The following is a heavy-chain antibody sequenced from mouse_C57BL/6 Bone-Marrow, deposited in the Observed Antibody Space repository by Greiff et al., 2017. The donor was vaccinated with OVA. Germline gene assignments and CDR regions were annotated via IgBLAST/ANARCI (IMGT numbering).Heavy chain of an antibody. D-gene: IGHD1-1*01. Sequence: VQLKESGTVLARPGASVKMSCKTSGYTFTSYWMHWVKQRPGQGLEWIGAIYPGNSDPSYNQKFTGKAKLTAVTSDSTAYMELSSLTNEDSAVYYCTRRLRYPYYFDYWGQGTTLTVSS. CDR2: IYPGNSDP. CDR3: TRRLRYPYYFDY. CDR1: GYTFTSYW. V-gene: IGHV1-5*01. J-gene: IGHJ2*01.